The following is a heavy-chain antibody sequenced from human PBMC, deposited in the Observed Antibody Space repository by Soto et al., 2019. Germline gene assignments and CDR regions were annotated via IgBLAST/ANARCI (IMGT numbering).Heavy chain of an antibody. V-gene: IGHV6-1*01. Sequence: SHTLSLTCAISGDSVFSSTAAWNWIRQSPSRGLEWLGRTYYRSKWYNDYAVSVKSRITINPDTSKHQFSLQLNSVTPEDTAVYYCARDRSGSGWFNAFDIWGHGTMVTVSS. D-gene: IGHD6-19*01. CDR3: ARDRSGSGWFNAFDI. CDR2: TYYRSKWYN. J-gene: IGHJ3*02. CDR1: GDSVFSSTAA.